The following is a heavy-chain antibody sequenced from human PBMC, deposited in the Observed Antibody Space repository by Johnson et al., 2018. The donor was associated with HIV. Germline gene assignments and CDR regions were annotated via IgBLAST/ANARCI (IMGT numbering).Heavy chain of an antibody. D-gene: IGHD6-13*01. CDR1: GFTVSSNY. J-gene: IGHJ3*02. V-gene: IGHV3-20*04. CDR2: INWNGGST. Sequence: VQLVESGGGLIQPGGSLRLSCAASGFTVSSNYMSWVRQAPGKRLEWVSRINWNGGSTGYADSVKGRFTISRDNAKNSLYVQMNSLRAEDTALYYCARDGRLAAAGAWGAFDIWGQGTMVTVSS. CDR3: ARDGRLAAAGAWGAFDI.